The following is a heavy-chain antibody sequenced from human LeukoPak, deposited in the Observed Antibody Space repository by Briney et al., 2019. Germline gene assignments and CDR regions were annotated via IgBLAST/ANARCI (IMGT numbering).Heavy chain of an antibody. CDR2: IYHSGST. J-gene: IGHJ5*02. Sequence: SETLSLTCAVSGYSISSGYYWGWIRQPPGKGLEWIGSIYHSGSTYYNPSLKSRVTISVDTSKNQFSLKLSSVTAADTAVYYCARLRHYYGSGSLNWSDPWGQGTLVTVSS. CDR1: GYSISSGYY. V-gene: IGHV4-38-2*01. D-gene: IGHD3-10*01. CDR3: ARLRHYYGSGSLNWSDP.